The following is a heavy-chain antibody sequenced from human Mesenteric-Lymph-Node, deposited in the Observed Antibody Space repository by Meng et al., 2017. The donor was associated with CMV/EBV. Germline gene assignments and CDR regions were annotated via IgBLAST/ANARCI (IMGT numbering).Heavy chain of an antibody. J-gene: IGHJ3*02. CDR3: ARLYCSSTSCSPRGDAFDI. CDR1: GFTFSSYW. CDR2: IKQDGSEK. V-gene: IGHV3-7*01. D-gene: IGHD2-2*01. Sequence: GESLKISCAASGFTFSSYWMSWVRQAPGKGLEWVANIKQDGSEKYYVDSVKGRFTISRDNAKNSLYLQMNSLRAEDTAVYYCARLYCSSTSCSPRGDAFDIWGQGTMVTVSS.